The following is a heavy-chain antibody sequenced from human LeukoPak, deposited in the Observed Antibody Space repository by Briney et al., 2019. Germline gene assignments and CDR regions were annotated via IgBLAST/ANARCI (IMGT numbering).Heavy chain of an antibody. D-gene: IGHD2-15*01. CDR3: AIGGWSSFDY. CDR1: GYTFTSYG. CDR2: ISSYNGNT. J-gene: IGHJ4*02. Sequence: ASVKVSCKASGYTFTSYGISWVRQAPGQGLEWMGWISSYNGNTNYPQKLQGRVTLTTDTSTTTAYMELRSLRSDGTAVYYCAIGGWSSFDYWGQGTLVTVSS. V-gene: IGHV1-18*01.